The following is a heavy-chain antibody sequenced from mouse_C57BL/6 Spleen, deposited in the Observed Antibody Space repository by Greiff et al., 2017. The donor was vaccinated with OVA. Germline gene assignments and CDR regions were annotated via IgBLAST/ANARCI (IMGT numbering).Heavy chain of an antibody. CDR1: GFTFSSYA. V-gene: IGHV5-4*01. CDR3: ARDGRTGFDY. CDR2: ISDGGSYT. Sequence: DVMLVESGGGLVKPGGSLKLSCAASGFTFSSYAMSWVRQTPEKRLEWVATISDGGSYTYYPDNVKGRFTISRDNAKNNLYLQMSHLKSEDTAMYYCARDGRTGFDYWGQGTTLTVSS. J-gene: IGHJ2*01. D-gene: IGHD4-1*01.